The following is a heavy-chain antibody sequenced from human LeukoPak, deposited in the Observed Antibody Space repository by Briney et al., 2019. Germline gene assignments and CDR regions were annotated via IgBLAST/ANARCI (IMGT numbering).Heavy chain of an antibody. CDR2: IYYSGST. V-gene: IGHV4-31*03. CDR3: SLGNGFFDP. Sequence: SETLSLTCTVSGGSISSGGYYWSWIRQHPGKGLEWIWYIYYSGSTYYNPSLKSRVTISVDTSKNQFSLKLSSVTAADTAVHYCSLGNGFFDPWGQGTLVTVSS. D-gene: IGHD4-23*01. J-gene: IGHJ5*02. CDR1: GGSISSGGYY.